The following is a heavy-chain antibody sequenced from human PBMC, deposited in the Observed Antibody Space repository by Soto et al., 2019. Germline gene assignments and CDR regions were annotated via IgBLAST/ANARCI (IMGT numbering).Heavy chain of an antibody. J-gene: IGHJ6*02. CDR2: IFYSGTT. Sequence: PSETLSLTCTVSGDSISSADYYSSWIRQTPGKGLEWIGHIFYSGTTYYNPSLKSRLTISVDTSKNHFSLRLTSVTAADTAVYYCARDLWVEPELYYYGMDVRGQGTTVTVSS. V-gene: IGHV4-30-4*01. CDR3: ARDLWVEPELYYYGMDV. CDR1: GDSISSADYY. D-gene: IGHD1-1*01.